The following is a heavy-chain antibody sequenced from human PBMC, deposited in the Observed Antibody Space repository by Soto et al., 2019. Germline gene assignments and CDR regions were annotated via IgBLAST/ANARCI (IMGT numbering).Heavy chain of an antibody. CDR3: ARDSPARQLLWFGEPHYYYGMDF. V-gene: IGHV1-18*01. Sequence: QVQLVQSGAEVKKPGASVKVSCKASGYTFTSYGISWVRQAPGQGLEWMGWISAYNGNTNYAQKLQGRVTMTTDTSTSTAYMELRSLRSDDTAVYYCARDSPARQLLWFGEPHYYYGMDFWGQGTTVTVSS. CDR2: ISAYNGNT. J-gene: IGHJ6*02. D-gene: IGHD3-10*01. CDR1: GYTFTSYG.